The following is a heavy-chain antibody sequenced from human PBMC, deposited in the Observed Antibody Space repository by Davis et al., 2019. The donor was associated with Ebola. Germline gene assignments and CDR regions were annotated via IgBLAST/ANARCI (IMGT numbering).Heavy chain of an antibody. CDR3: ARHSSVATREGSDY. Sequence: MPSETLSLTCTVSGYSINRGFTWGWIRQPPGKGLEWIGSIYHSGSTNYSPSFQGHVTISADKSISTAYLQWSSLKASDTAIYYCARHSSVATREGSDYWGQGTLVTVSS. J-gene: IGHJ4*02. CDR1: GYSINRGFT. CDR2: IYHSGST. V-gene: IGHV4-38-2*02. D-gene: IGHD6-6*01.